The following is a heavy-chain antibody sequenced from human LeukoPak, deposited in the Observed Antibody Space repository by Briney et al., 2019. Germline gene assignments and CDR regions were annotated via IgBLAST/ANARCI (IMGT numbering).Heavy chain of an antibody. Sequence: GGSLRLSCAASGFIFRNYGMNWVRQAPGKGLEWLSGISPRGGGTYYADSVKGRFTISRDDSKNTLSLQMNSLRVEDTAVYYCARGHGDASGYYYFDSWGQGTLVTVSS. CDR1: GFIFRNYG. CDR3: ARGHGDASGYYYFDS. V-gene: IGHV3-23*01. D-gene: IGHD3-22*01. CDR2: ISPRGGGT. J-gene: IGHJ4*02.